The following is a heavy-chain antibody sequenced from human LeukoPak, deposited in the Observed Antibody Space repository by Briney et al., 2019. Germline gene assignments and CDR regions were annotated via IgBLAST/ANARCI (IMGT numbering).Heavy chain of an antibody. Sequence: GGSLRLSCAASGFTFITYEMTWVRQAPGKGLEWVSYISSSGATIYYADSLKGRFTISRDNANNSLYLQMNTLRAEDTAVYYCARGTYSSGWYHYWGQGTLVTVSS. CDR2: ISSSGATI. J-gene: IGHJ4*02. D-gene: IGHD6-19*01. CDR3: ARGTYSSGWYHY. CDR1: GFTFITYE. V-gene: IGHV3-48*03.